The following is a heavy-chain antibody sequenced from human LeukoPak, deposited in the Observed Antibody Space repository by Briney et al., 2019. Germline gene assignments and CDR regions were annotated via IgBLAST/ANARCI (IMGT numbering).Heavy chain of an antibody. CDR3: AGEVVVAATVDY. Sequence: PSQTLSLTCTVSGGSISSGDYYWSWIRQPPGKGLEWIGYIYYSGNTYYNPSLKSRVTISVDTPKNQFSLKLSSVTAADTAVYYCAGEVVVAATVDYWGQGTLVTVSS. CDR1: GGSISSGDYY. V-gene: IGHV4-30-4*01. J-gene: IGHJ4*02. D-gene: IGHD2-15*01. CDR2: IYYSGNT.